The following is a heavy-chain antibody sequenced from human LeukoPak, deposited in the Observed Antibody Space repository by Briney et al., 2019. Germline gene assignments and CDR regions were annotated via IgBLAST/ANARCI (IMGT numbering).Heavy chain of an antibody. Sequence: ASVKVSCTASGYTFTSRAINWVRQAPGQGLEWMGWINTNTGNPTYAQGFTGRFVFSLDTSVSTAYLQISSLEAEDTAMYYCARGGYPYLSTWYSDYWGQGTLATVSS. CDR2: INTNTGNP. J-gene: IGHJ4*02. D-gene: IGHD2-15*01. CDR1: GYTFTSRA. CDR3: ARGGYPYLSTWYSDY. V-gene: IGHV7-4-1*02.